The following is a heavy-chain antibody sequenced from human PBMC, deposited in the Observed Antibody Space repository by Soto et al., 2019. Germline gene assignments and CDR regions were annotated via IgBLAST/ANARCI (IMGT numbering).Heavy chain of an antibody. V-gene: IGHV3-21*06. CDR1: GFTFSRYS. CDR3: ARVAY. Sequence: GGSLRLSCVASGFTFSRYSINWFRQAPGKGLEWVSSISSGGNTKSYANSVKGRFTISRDNAKNSLYLEMNSLRPEDTAVYYCARVAYWGQGTQVTVSS. CDR2: ISSGGNTK. J-gene: IGHJ4*02.